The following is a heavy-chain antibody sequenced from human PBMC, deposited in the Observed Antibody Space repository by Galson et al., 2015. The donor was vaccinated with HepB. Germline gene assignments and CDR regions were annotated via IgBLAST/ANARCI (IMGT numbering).Heavy chain of an antibody. J-gene: IGHJ4*02. D-gene: IGHD3-22*01. CDR1: GFTFGIHG. V-gene: IGHV3-30*18. CDR2: ISYDGANT. CDR3: AKGIDNSGYYYADY. Sequence: SLRLSCAASGFTFGIHGMHWVRQAPGKGLEWVAVISYDGANTYYADSVKGRFTISRDNSNKTLYLQMNSLRTEDTAFYYCAKGIDNSGYYYADYWGQGTLVTVPS.